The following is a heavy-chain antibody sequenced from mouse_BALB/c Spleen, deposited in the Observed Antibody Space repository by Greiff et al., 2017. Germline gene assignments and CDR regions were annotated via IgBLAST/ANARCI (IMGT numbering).Heavy chain of an antibody. CDR3: ASFFYYIAY. V-gene: IGHV14-3*02. CDR2: IDPANGNT. Sequence: EVMLVESGAELVKPGASVKLSCTASGFNIKDTYMHWVKQRPEQGLEWIGRIDPANGNTKYDPKFQGKATITADTSSNTAYLQLSSLTSEDTAVYYCASFFYYIAYWGQGTLVTVSA. D-gene: IGHD2-1*01. J-gene: IGHJ3*01. CDR1: GFNIKDTY.